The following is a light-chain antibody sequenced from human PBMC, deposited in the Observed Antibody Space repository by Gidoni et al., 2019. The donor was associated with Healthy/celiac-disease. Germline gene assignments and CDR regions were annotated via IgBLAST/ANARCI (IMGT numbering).Light chain of an antibody. J-gene: IGKJ2*01. Sequence: GDRVTITCRVSQGISNSLAWYQQKPGKAPKLLLYAASRLESGVPSRFSGSGSGTDYTLTISSLQPEDFATYYCQQYYSTPGTFGQGTKLEIK. CDR1: QGISNS. CDR2: AAS. CDR3: QQYYSTPGT. V-gene: IGKV1-NL1*01.